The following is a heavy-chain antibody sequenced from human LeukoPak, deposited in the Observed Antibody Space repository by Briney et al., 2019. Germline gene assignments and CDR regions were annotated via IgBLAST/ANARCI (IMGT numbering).Heavy chain of an antibody. CDR2: INHSGST. CDR1: GGSFSGYY. V-gene: IGHV4-34*01. D-gene: IGHD3-22*01. Sequence: PLETLSLTCAVYGGSFSGYYWSWIRQPPGKGLEWIGEINHSGSTNYNPSLKSRVTISVDTSKNQFSLKLSSVTAADTAVYYCARSRRITMIVVKAYYGMDVWGQGTTVTVSS. CDR3: ARSRRITMIVVKAYYGMDV. J-gene: IGHJ6*02.